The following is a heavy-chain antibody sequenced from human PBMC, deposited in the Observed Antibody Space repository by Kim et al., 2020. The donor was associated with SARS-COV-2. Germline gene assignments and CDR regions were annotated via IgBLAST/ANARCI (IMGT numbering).Heavy chain of an antibody. Sequence: GGSLRLSCAASGFTFSSYAMSWVRQAPGKGLEWVSAISGSGGSTYYADSVKGRFTISRDNSKNTLYLQMNSLRAEDTAVYYCAKDLYPYCGGDCYSVYWGQGTLVTVSS. CDR2: ISGSGGST. D-gene: IGHD2-21*01. J-gene: IGHJ4*02. CDR1: GFTFSSYA. CDR3: AKDLYPYCGGDCYSVY. V-gene: IGHV3-23*01.